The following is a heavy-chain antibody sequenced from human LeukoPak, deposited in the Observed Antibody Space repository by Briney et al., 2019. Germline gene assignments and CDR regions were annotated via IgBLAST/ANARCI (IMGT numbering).Heavy chain of an antibody. J-gene: IGHJ6*02. Sequence: GGSLRLSFAASGFTFSSYWMNWARQAPGKGLEWVASINHNGNVNYYVDSVKGRFTISRDNAKNSLYLQMSNLRAEDTAVYFCARGGGLDVWGQGATVTVSS. D-gene: IGHD3-16*01. V-gene: IGHV3-7*03. CDR3: ARGGGLDV. CDR1: GFTFSSYW. CDR2: INHNGNVN.